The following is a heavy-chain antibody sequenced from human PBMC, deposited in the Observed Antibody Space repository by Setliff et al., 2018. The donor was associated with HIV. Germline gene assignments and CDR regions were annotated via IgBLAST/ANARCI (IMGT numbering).Heavy chain of an antibody. CDR1: GGSISISNFY. D-gene: IGHD6-6*01. Sequence: LSLTCSVSGGSISISNFYWSWIRQPPNKGLEWIGGIFPTGTTNYNPSLKSRVTISVDPSKNQFSLQLSSVTAADTAVYYCARRYSSSSEIQVDYWGQGTLVTVSS. CDR2: IFPTGTT. J-gene: IGHJ4*02. V-gene: IGHV4-39*01. CDR3: ARRYSSSSEIQVDY.